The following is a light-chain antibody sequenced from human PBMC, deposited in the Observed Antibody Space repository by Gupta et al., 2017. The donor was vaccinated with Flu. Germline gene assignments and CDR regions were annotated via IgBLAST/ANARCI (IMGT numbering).Light chain of an antibody. Sequence: PGTLSLSPGERATLSCGASQSVTNNYLAWYQQKPGLAPRLLIYDATTRATGIPDRFSGSGSGTDFTLTINKLEPEDFAVYYFQHDGSPLTFGGGTAVDIK. CDR2: DAT. CDR3: QHDGSPLT. CDR1: QSVTNNY. V-gene: IGKV3D-20*01. J-gene: IGKJ4*01.